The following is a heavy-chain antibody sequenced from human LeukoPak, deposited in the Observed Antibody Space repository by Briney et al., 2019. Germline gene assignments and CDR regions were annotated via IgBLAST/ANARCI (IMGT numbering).Heavy chain of an antibody. CDR1: GGSFSGYY. CDR3: ARRVTTRLPFRY. J-gene: IGHJ4*02. V-gene: IGHV4-34*01. D-gene: IGHD4-17*01. Sequence: SETLSLTCAVYGGSFSGYYWSWIRQPPGKGLEWIGEINHSGSTNYNPSLKSRVTTSVDTSKKQFSLKLTSVTAADTAVYYCARRVTTRLPFRYWGQGTLVTVSS. CDR2: INHSGST.